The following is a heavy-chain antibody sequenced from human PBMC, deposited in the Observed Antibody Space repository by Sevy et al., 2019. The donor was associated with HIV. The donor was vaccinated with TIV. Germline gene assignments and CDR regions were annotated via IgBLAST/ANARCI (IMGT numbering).Heavy chain of an antibody. V-gene: IGHV3-30-3*01. CDR1: GFTFSSYT. CDR2: IIYDGSMK. Sequence: GGSLRLSCAASGFTFSSYTMHWVRQAPGKGLEWVANIIYDGSMKYYADSVKGRFTISRDNSKNTLYLQMNSLSAEDTAVYYCSRDQHDYACNGRTGWFDPWGQGILVTVSS. CDR3: SRDQHDYACNGRTGWFDP. J-gene: IGHJ5*02. D-gene: IGHD4-17*01.